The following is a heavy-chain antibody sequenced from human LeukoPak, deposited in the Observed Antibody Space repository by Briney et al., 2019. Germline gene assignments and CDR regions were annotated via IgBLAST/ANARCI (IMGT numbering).Heavy chain of an antibody. D-gene: IGHD2-15*01. J-gene: IGHJ5*02. CDR2: MNPKSGNT. Sequence: GASVTVSCTASGYTFTNYDINWVRQAPGQGPEWVGWMNPKSGNTGYAQKFQGRVTMTRNTSISTAYMELSSLRSDDTAVYYCARDQDIVVVVAALRQREMGGFDPWGQGTLVTVSS. CDR3: ARDQDIVVVVAALRQREMGGFDP. V-gene: IGHV1-8*01. CDR1: GYTFTNYD.